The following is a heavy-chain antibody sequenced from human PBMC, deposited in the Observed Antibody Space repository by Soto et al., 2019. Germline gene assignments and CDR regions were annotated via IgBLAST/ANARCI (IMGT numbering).Heavy chain of an antibody. D-gene: IGHD2-21*02. CDR2: IYYSGST. J-gene: IGHJ4*02. V-gene: IGHV4-30-4*01. Sequence: SETLSLTCTVSGGSISSGDYYWSWIRQPPGKGLEWIGYIYYSGSTYYNPSLKSRVTISVDTSKNQFSLKLSSVTAADAAVYYCATAHCGGDCYLDYSGQGTLVTVSS. CDR1: GGSISSGDYY. CDR3: ATAHCGGDCYLDY.